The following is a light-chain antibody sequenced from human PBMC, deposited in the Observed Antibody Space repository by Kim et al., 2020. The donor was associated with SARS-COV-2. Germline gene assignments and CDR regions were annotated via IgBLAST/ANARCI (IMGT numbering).Light chain of an antibody. Sequence: VSPGERATLSCRASETVSSNLAWYQQKPGQAPRLLIYGASTRASGIPARFSGSGSGTEFTLTISSLQSEDFAIYYCQQYHNWPRTFGQGTNVDIK. CDR2: GAS. J-gene: IGKJ1*01. V-gene: IGKV3-15*01. CDR3: QQYHNWPRT. CDR1: ETVSSN.